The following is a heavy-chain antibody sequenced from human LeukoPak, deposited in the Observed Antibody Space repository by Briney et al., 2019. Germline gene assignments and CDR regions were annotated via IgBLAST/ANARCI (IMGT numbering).Heavy chain of an antibody. Sequence: PGGSLRLSCAASGFTFSSYGMHWVRQAPGKGLEWVAVISYDGSNKYYADSVKGRFTISRDNSKNTLYLQMNSLRAEDTAVYYCAKAPGIAAAGPEVYWGQGTLVTVSS. J-gene: IGHJ4*02. CDR3: AKAPGIAAAGPEVY. CDR2: ISYDGSNK. D-gene: IGHD6-13*01. V-gene: IGHV3-30*18. CDR1: GFTFSSYG.